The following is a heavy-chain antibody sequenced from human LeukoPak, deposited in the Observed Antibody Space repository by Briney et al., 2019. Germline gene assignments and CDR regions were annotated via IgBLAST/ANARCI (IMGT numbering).Heavy chain of an antibody. Sequence: SSETLSLTCTVSGGSISSNSYYWGWIRQPPGKGLEWIGEINQSGSTNYNPSLKSRVTISVDTSKNQFSLKLSSVTAADTAVYYCARGDDYYYYYMDVWGKGTTVTVSS. J-gene: IGHJ6*03. CDR3: ARGDDYYYYYMDV. V-gene: IGHV4-39*07. CDR1: GGSISSNSYY. CDR2: INQSGST.